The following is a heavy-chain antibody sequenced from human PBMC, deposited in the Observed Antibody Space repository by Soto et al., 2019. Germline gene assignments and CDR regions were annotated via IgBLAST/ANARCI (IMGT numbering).Heavy chain of an antibody. CDR3: ATLRSSAHAY. J-gene: IGHJ4*02. CDR1: GFSFDTYA. CDR2: VTSSGDRT. D-gene: IGHD2-2*01. V-gene: IGHV3-23*04. Sequence: EVQIVESGGGLVQPGGSLRLSCAASGFSFDTYAMSWVRQAPGKGLEWVSAVTSSGDRTYYADSVKGRFIISRDNAKNKLFLQMNSLRAADTAVYFCATLRSSAHAYWGQGPPVTVS.